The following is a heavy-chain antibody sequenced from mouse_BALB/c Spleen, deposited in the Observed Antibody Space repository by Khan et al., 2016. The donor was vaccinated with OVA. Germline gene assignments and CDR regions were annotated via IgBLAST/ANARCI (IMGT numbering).Heavy chain of an antibody. J-gene: IGHJ2*01. V-gene: IGHV1-7*01. CDR2: INPSAGYT. CDR1: GYTFTSYW. CDR3: ARDRIDY. Sequence: QLQESGAELAKPGASVKMSCKASGYTFTSYWMHWVKQRPGQGLEWIGYINPSAGYTDYNQKFKDKATLTADKSSSTAYMQLNSLTSEDSAVYYCARDRIDYWGQGTTLTVSS.